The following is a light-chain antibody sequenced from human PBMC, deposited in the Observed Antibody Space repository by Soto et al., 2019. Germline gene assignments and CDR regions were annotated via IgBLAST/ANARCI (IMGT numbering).Light chain of an antibody. Sequence: QSVLTQPPSVSGAPGQRVTISCTGSSSNIGAGYDVHWYQQLPGTAPKLVIYGNNNRPSGVPDRFSGSKSGTSASLAITGLKAEDEADYYCQSYDRSLSGSGVFGGGTKVTVL. V-gene: IGLV1-40*01. CDR3: QSYDRSLSGSGV. CDR2: GNN. J-gene: IGLJ3*02. CDR1: SSNIGAGYD.